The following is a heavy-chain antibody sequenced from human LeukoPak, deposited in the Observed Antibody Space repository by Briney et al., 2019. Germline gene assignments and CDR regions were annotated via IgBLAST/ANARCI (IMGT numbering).Heavy chain of an antibody. CDR3: ARDGNYDFWSGYYL. V-gene: IGHV3-30*04. D-gene: IGHD3-3*01. Sequence: PGGSLRLSCAASGFTFSSYAMHWVRQAPGKGLEWVAVISYDGSNKYYADSVKGRFTISRDNSKNTLYLQMNSLRAEDTAVYYCARDGNYDFWSGYYLWGQGTLVTVSS. CDR1: GFTFSSYA. CDR2: ISYDGSNK. J-gene: IGHJ4*02.